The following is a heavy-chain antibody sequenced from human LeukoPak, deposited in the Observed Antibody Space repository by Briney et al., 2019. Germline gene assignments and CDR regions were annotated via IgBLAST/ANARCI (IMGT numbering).Heavy chain of an antibody. CDR2: ISQSGGT. V-gene: IGHV4-59*02. CDR1: GGSVSSHY. CDR3: ARGGVYCSSTSCYATYNWFDP. J-gene: IGHJ5*02. Sequence: SETLSLTCTVSGGSVSSHYWSWIRQPPGKGLEWIGYISQSGGTNYNPSLKSRVTISVDTSKNQSSLKLSSVTAADTAVYYCARGGVYCSSTSCYATYNWFDPWGQGTLVTVSS. D-gene: IGHD2-2*01.